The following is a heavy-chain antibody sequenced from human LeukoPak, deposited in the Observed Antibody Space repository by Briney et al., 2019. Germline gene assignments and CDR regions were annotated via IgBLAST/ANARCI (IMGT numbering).Heavy chain of an antibody. CDR2: ISGSGGST. Sequence: PGGSLRLSCAASGFNFIRYAMSWLRQAPGKGLEWVSAISGSGGSTYYADSVKGRFTISRDNSKNTLYLQMNSLRAEDTAVYYCATADYDLLTGQIFAYWGQGTLVTVSS. CDR1: GFNFIRYA. V-gene: IGHV3-23*01. J-gene: IGHJ4*02. D-gene: IGHD3-9*01. CDR3: ATADYDLLTGQIFAY.